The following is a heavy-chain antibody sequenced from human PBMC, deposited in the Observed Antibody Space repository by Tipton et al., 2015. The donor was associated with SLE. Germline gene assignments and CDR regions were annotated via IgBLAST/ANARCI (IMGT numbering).Heavy chain of an antibody. J-gene: IGHJ4*02. V-gene: IGHV3-69-1*01. CDR1: GFSLINYN. Sequence: SLRLSCAVSGFSLINYNMNWVRQAPGKGLEWVSSISTSDYIHYADSVKGRFTISRDNAENSLYLEMDSLRAEDTAVYFCAKSPADRGYYHFDYWGQGTLVTVSS. CDR3: AKSPADRGYYHFDY. D-gene: IGHD3-22*01. CDR2: ISTSDYI.